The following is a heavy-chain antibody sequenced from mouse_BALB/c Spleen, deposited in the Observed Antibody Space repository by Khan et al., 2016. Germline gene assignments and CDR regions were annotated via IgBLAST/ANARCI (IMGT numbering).Heavy chain of an antibody. Sequence: QIQLVQSGPELKKPGETVKISCKASGYTFTNYGMNWVKQAPGKGLKWMGWINTYTGEPTYADDFKGRFAFSLETSASTAYLQINNLKNEDTATYFCARKYGNHYAMDYWGQGTAVTVSS. J-gene: IGHJ4*01. CDR3: ARKYGNHYAMDY. V-gene: IGHV9-3-1*01. CDR2: INTYTGEP. CDR1: GYTFTNYG. D-gene: IGHD2-10*02.